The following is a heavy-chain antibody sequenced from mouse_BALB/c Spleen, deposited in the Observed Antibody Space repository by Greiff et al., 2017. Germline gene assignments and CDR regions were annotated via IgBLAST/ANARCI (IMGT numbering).Heavy chain of an antibody. CDR1: GFAFSSYD. CDR3: ARHYYGSRNIDY. CDR2: ISSGGGST. V-gene: IGHV5-12-1*01. J-gene: IGHJ2*01. Sequence: EVKLMESGGGLVKPGGSLKFSCAASGFAFSSYDMSWVRQTPEKRLEWVAYISSGGGSTYYPDTVKGRCTISRDNAKNTLYLQISKLKSEDTAMCYCARHYYGSRNIDYWGQGTTLTVSS. D-gene: IGHD1-1*01.